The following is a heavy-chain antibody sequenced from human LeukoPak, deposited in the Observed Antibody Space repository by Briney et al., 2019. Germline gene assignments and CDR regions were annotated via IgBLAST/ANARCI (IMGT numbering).Heavy chain of an antibody. CDR1: GFTFSTSW. Sequence: GGSLRLSCTASGFTFSTSWMSWVRQAPGKGLEWVANIKQDGSEKYYVDSVRGRFAISRDHAKNSLYLRLTGPRAEDTAVYYCARGYSYGSTGTYWGQGALVTVSS. CDR2: IKQDGSEK. V-gene: IGHV3-7*01. CDR3: ARGYSYGSTGTY. J-gene: IGHJ4*02. D-gene: IGHD5-18*01.